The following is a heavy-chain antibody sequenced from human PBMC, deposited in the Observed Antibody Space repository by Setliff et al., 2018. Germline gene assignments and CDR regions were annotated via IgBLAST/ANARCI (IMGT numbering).Heavy chain of an antibody. D-gene: IGHD2-8*01. CDR1: GYTFNNYG. Sequence: ASVKVSCKASGYTFNNYGVAWVRQAPGQGLDWMGWVTIYNGNTKYAQNLQGRLTLSTDRSTNTVYMELGSLTTDDTAIYYCARLVRFCTRTSCQRLSGGEFWGQGTLVTVSS. V-gene: IGHV1-18*01. CDR3: ARLVRFCTRTSCQRLSGGEF. J-gene: IGHJ4*02. CDR2: VTIYNGNT.